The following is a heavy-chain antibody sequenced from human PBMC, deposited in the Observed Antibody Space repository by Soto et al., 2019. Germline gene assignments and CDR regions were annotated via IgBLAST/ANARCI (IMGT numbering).Heavy chain of an antibody. CDR2: INHSGST. CDR3: ARDGLAGITGTTSDIDY. D-gene: IGHD1-7*01. J-gene: IGHJ4*02. V-gene: IGHV4-34*01. CDR1: GGSFSGYY. Sequence: QVQLQQWGAGLLKPSETLSLTCAVYGGSFSGYYWSWIRQPPGKVLEWIGEINHSGSTNYNPSLKSRVTISVDKSKNQFSLKLSSVTAADTAVYYCARDGLAGITGTTSDIDYWGQGTLVTVSS.